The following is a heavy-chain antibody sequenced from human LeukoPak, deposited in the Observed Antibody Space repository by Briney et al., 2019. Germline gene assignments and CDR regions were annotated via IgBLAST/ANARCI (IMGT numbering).Heavy chain of an antibody. D-gene: IGHD2-2*02. CDR1: GGSISSHY. Sequence: KPSETLSLTCTVSGGSISSHYWSWIRQPPGKGLGWIGYIYYSGSTNYNPSLKSRVTISVDTSKNQFSLKLSSVTAADTAVYYCARIYCSSTSCYKEGGDNWFDPWGQGTLVTVSS. CDR2: IYYSGST. V-gene: IGHV4-59*11. CDR3: ARIYCSSTSCYKEGGDNWFDP. J-gene: IGHJ5*02.